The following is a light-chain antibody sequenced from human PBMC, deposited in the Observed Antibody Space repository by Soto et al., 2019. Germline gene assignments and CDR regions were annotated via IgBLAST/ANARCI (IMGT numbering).Light chain of an antibody. J-gene: IGKJ5*01. Sequence: VLTHSRDTRSLSPEETATVSCMASQSVGSYSALYQQKPVQAPRLLIYDPSNMATSIPARFSGSGSVTDFTRTIRTLAPEDFAVYYWQQRSNWPISLGQGTRLEVK. CDR1: QSVGSY. CDR3: QQRSNWPIS. CDR2: DPS. V-gene: IGKV3-11*01.